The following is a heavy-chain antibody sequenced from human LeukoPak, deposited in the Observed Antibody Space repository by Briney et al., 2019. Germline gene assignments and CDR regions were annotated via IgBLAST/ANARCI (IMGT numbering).Heavy chain of an antibody. CDR1: GYTLTELS. Sequence: ASVKVSCKVSGYTLTELSMHWVRQAPGKGLEWMGGFDPEDGETIYAQKFQGRVTMTEDTSTDTAYMELSSLRSEDTAVYYCATATGSLGLGGNSEGSDAFDIWGQGTMVTVSS. CDR2: FDPEDGET. D-gene: IGHD4-23*01. V-gene: IGHV1-24*01. J-gene: IGHJ3*02. CDR3: ATATGSLGLGGNSEGSDAFDI.